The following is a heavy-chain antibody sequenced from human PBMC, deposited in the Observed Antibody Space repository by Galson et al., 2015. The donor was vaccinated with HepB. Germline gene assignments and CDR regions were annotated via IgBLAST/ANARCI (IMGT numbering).Heavy chain of an antibody. D-gene: IGHD1-26*01. V-gene: IGHV3-49*03. CDR3: TRVIGGSYHGGLYYFDY. Sequence: SLRLSCAASGFTFGDYAMSWFRQAPGKGLEWVGFIRSKAYGGTTEYAASVKGRFTISRDDSKSIAYLQMNSLKTEDTAVYYCTRVIGGSYHGGLYYFDYWGQGTLVTVSS. CDR2: IRSKAYGGTT. J-gene: IGHJ4*02. CDR1: GFTFGDYA.